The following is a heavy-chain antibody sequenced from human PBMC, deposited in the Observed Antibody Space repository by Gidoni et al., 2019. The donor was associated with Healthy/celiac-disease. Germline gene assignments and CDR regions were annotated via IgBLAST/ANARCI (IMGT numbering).Heavy chain of an antibody. Sequence: QVQLVESGGGVVQPGRSLRLSCAASGFTFRSYAMHWVRQAPGKGLEWVAVISYDGSNKYYADSVKGRFTISRDNSKNTLYLQMNSLRAEDTAVYYCARDGHEKLPGGWFDPWGQGTLVTVSS. CDR3: ARDGHEKLPGGWFDP. D-gene: IGHD6-6*01. CDR2: ISYDGSNK. J-gene: IGHJ5*02. V-gene: IGHV3-30-3*01. CDR1: GFTFRSYA.